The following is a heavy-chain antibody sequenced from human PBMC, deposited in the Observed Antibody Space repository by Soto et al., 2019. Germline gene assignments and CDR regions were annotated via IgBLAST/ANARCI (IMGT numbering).Heavy chain of an antibody. V-gene: IGHV2-26*01. CDR1: GFSLSNARMG. Sequence: SGPTLVNPTETLTLTCTVSGFSLSNARMGXSWIRQPPGKALEWLAHIFSDDEKSYSTSLKSRLTISKDTSKSQVVLTMTNMDPVDTATYYCARIDVPQGAFDSWGQGTMVTVSS. CDR3: ARIDVPQGAFDS. CDR2: IFSDDEK. J-gene: IGHJ3*02.